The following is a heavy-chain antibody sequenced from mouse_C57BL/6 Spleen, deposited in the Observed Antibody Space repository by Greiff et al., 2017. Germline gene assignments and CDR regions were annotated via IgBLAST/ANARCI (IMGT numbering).Heavy chain of an antibody. Sequence: ESGPGLVKPSQSLSLTCSVTGYSITSGYYWNWIRQFPGNKLEWMGYISYDGSNNYNPSLKNRISITRDTSKNQFFLKLNSVTTEDTATYYCAREGLYDGYYLRGMDYWGQGTSVTVSS. CDR1: GYSITSGYY. V-gene: IGHV3-6*01. CDR3: AREGLYDGYYLRGMDY. J-gene: IGHJ4*01. D-gene: IGHD2-3*01. CDR2: ISYDGSN.